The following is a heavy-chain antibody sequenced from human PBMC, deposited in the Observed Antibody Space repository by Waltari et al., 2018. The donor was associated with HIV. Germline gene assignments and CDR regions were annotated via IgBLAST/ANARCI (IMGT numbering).Heavy chain of an antibody. Sequence: EVLLVESGGGLVKPGGSLRLSCAASGFTVCRHYMSWVRQAPGKGLEWVSVIYSGGSTYYADSVKGRFTISRDNSKNTLYLQMNSLRAEDTAVYYCASIAYCGGDCYPRGMDVWGQGTTVTVSS. CDR1: GFTVCRHY. J-gene: IGHJ6*02. CDR3: ASIAYCGGDCYPRGMDV. CDR2: IYSGGST. V-gene: IGHV3-66*01. D-gene: IGHD2-21*02.